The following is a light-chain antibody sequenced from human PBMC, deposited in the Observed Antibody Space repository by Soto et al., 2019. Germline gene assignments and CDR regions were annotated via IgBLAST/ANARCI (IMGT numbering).Light chain of an antibody. CDR2: AAS. J-gene: IGKJ4*01. CDR1: QGISSY. V-gene: IGKV1-9*01. Sequence: DIQLTQSPSFLSASVGDRVTITCRASQGISSYLAWYQQKPGKAPKLLIYAASTLQSGFPSRFSGSGSGTEFTLTISSLQPEDFATYYCQQLNSYPPFFGGGTKVEIK. CDR3: QQLNSYPPF.